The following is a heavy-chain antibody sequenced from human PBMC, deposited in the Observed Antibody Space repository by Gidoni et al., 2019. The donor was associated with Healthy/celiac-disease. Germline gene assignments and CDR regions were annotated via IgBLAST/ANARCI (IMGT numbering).Heavy chain of an antibody. Sequence: EVQLVESGGGLVQPGGSLRLSCAASGFTFSSYSMNWVRQAPGKGLELVSYISSSSSTIYDADSVKGLFTISRDNAKNSLYLQMNSLRAEDTAVYYCARAPEGSLDYWGQGTLVTVSS. CDR3: ARAPEGSLDY. V-gene: IGHV3-48*01. CDR1: GFTFSSYS. CDR2: ISSSSSTI. J-gene: IGHJ4*02.